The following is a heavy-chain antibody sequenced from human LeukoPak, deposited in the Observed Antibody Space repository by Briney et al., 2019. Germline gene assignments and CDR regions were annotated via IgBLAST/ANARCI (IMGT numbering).Heavy chain of an antibody. J-gene: IGHJ6*03. Sequence: PGGSLRLSCAASGFTFSDYYMSWIRQAPGKGLEWVSYISSSGSTIYYADSVKGRFTISRDNAKNSPYLQMNSLRAEDTAVYFCATSRITMIGDYMDFWGRGTAVTVSS. CDR3: ATSRITMIGDYMDF. V-gene: IGHV3-11*04. CDR2: ISSSGSTI. D-gene: IGHD3-22*01. CDR1: GFTFSDYY.